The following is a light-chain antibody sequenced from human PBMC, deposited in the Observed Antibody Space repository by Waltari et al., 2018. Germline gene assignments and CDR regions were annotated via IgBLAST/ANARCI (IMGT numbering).Light chain of an antibody. CDR2: DVT. CDR1: SSAVGGYNL. J-gene: IGLJ1*01. CDR3: CSFAGSISVFTV. V-gene: IGLV2-23*02. Sequence: QPALTQFASVSGSPGQSITISCTGTSSAVGGYNLVSWYQQHPGRAPKLIIYDVTKRPSGVSNRFSGSKSGNTASLTISGLQAEDEADYYCCSFAGSISVFTVFGTGTTVTVL.